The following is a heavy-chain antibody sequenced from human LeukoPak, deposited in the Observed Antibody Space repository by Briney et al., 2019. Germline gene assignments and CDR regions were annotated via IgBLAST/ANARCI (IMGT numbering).Heavy chain of an antibody. Sequence: GGSLTLSCAASTFTFSNYAMSWVRQAPGKGLEWVSGISGSGGDTYYADSVKGRFTISRDNSKNTLYLQMNSLRAEDTAVYYCAKDRSCTNNICHGDFDYWGQGTLVTVSS. V-gene: IGHV3-23*01. CDR2: ISGSGGDT. J-gene: IGHJ4*02. CDR3: AKDRSCTNNICHGDFDY. CDR1: TFTFSNYA. D-gene: IGHD2-8*01.